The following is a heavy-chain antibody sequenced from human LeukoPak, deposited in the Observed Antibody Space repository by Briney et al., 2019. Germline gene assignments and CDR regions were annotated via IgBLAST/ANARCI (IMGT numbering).Heavy chain of an antibody. CDR2: INPNSGGT. Sequence: ASVKVSCKASGYTFTGYYMHWVRQAPGQGLEWMGWINPNSGGTNYAQKFQGRDTMTRDTSISTAYMELSRLRSDDTAVYYCAALGYCSSTTCYTNYYYYMDVWGKGTTVTVSS. V-gene: IGHV1-2*02. CDR1: GYTFTGYY. J-gene: IGHJ6*03. D-gene: IGHD2-2*02. CDR3: AALGYCSSTTCYTNYYYYMDV.